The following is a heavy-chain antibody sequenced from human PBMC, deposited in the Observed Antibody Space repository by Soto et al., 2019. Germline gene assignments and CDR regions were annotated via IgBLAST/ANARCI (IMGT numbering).Heavy chain of an antibody. Sequence: QVQLQESGPGLVKPSETLSLTCTVSSASITYYYWSWIRQPPGKGLEWIGNIYHNGGTNYNPSVQRRVTISLDTSTHHFSRKPNPVTPTDTAIYCFATHPWGSGSYFWGQGTLVTVSS. J-gene: IGHJ4*02. V-gene: IGHV4-59*08. D-gene: IGHD3-10*01. CDR2: IYHNGGT. CDR3: ATHPWGSGSYF. CDR1: SASITYYY.